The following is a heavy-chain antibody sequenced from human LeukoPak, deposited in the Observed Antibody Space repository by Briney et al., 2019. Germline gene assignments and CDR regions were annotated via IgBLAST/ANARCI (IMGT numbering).Heavy chain of an antibody. CDR1: GFTFSSYE. CDR3: ARDTMVRGVADY. V-gene: IGHV3-48*03. Sequence: QAGGSLRLSCAASGFTFSSYEMNWVRQAPGKGLEWVSYISSSGSTIYYADSVKGRFTISRDNAKNSLNLQMNSLRAEDTAVYYCARDTMVRGVADYWGQGTLVTVSS. J-gene: IGHJ4*02. D-gene: IGHD3-10*01. CDR2: ISSSGSTI.